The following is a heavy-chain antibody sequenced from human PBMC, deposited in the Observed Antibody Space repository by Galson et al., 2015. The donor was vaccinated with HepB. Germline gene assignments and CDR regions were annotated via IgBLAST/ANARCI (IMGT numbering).Heavy chain of an antibody. Sequence: SVTVSCKASGSSFTDYGISWVRQAPGQGLEWMGWTRADNGNTDYAQKFKGRVIMTTDSSTTTAYMELRSLRSDDTAVYYCAKDRRIAWTGTSGPGDWGQGTLVLVSS. D-gene: IGHD3/OR15-3a*01. CDR3: AKDRRIAWTGTSGPGD. CDR2: TRADNGNT. CDR1: GSSFTDYG. V-gene: IGHV1-18*04. J-gene: IGHJ4*02.